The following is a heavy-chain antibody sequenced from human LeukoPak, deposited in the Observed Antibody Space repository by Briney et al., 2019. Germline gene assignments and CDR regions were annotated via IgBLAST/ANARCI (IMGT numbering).Heavy chain of an antibody. V-gene: IGHV1-2*02. CDR1: GYTFTGYY. Sequence: GASVKVSCKASGYTFTGYYMHWVRQAPGQGLEWMGWINPNSGGTNYAQKFQGRVTMTRDTSISTAYMELSRLRSEDTAVYYCARDGIGDSSEYYMDVWGKGTTVTVSS. CDR2: INPNSGGT. J-gene: IGHJ6*03. D-gene: IGHD3-22*01. CDR3: ARDGIGDSSEYYMDV.